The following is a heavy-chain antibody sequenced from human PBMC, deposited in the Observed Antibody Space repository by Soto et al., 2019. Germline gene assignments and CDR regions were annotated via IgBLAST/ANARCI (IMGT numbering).Heavy chain of an antibody. J-gene: IGHJ6*03. CDR1: GGHG. CDR2: INHSGST. V-gene: IGHV4-34*01. Sequence: GGHGGRRIRKHQGKGVECIGEINHSGSTNYTPSLKSRVTISVDTSKNQLSLKLSSVTAADTAVYYCARDRKYDYISYYYYMDVWGKGTTVTVSS. CDR3: ARDRKYDYISYYYYMDV. D-gene: IGHD3-16*01.